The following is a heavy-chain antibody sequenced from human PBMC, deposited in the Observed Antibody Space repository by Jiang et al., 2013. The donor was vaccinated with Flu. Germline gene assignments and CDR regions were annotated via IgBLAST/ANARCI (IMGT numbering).Heavy chain of an antibody. J-gene: IGHJ4*02. CDR3: ARGPPPHILTGYHQPFDY. CDR1: GYTFTSYY. D-gene: IGHD3-9*01. V-gene: IGHV1-46*01. Sequence: GAEVKKPGASVKVSCKASGYTFTSYYMHWVRQAPGQGLEWMGIINPSGGSTSYAQKFQGRVTMTRDTSTSTVYMELSSLRSEDTAVYYCARGPPPHILTGYHQPFDYWGQGTLVTVSS. CDR2: INPSGGST.